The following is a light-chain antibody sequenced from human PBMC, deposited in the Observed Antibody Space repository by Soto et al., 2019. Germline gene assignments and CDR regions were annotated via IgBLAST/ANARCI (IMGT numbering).Light chain of an antibody. CDR2: KTS. J-gene: IGKJ1*01. CDR3: QQYINYFRT. V-gene: IGKV1-5*03. Sequence: DIQMTQSLSTLSASVGDRVTITSRASQSISVWLAWYQQKPGTAPKLLIYKTSTLDSGVPLRFSGSGSGTEFTLTISSLQPDDFATYYCQQYINYFRTFGQGTKVDIK. CDR1: QSISVW.